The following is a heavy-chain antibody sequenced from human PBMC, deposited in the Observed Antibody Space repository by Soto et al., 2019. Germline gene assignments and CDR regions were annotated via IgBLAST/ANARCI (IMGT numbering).Heavy chain of an antibody. CDR2: IIPILGIA. D-gene: IGHD6-19*01. CDR1: GGTFSSYT. V-gene: IGHV1-69*08. CDR3: ARDPSAQLLVLTAYYYYGMDV. Sequence: QVQLVQSGAEVKKPGSSVKVSCKASGGTFSSYTISWVRQAPGQGLEWMGRIIPILGIANYAQKFQGRVTITADKSTSTAYMELSSLSSEDTAVYYCARDPSAQLLVLTAYYYYGMDVWGQETTVTVSS. J-gene: IGHJ6*02.